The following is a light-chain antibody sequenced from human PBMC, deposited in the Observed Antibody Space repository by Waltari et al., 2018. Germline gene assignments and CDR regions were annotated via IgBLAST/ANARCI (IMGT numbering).Light chain of an antibody. CDR1: RGYDHFP. CDR2: LNSDGSH. Sequence: QVVLTQSPSASSSLGASVKPTCTLSRGYDHFPIAWPQPQPEKGPRYLMKLNSDGSHTKGDGTPARFSGSSSGAELYHTISSLQSEDEADYYCQTWGTGTYWVCGGGTKLTVL. CDR3: QTWGTGTYWV. J-gene: IGLJ3*02. V-gene: IGLV4-69*01.